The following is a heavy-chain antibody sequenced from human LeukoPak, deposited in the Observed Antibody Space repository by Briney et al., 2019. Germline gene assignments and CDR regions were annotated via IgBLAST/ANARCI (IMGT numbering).Heavy chain of an antibody. Sequence: PGGSLRLSCATSGATFSTIYMSWVRQAPGKGLEWVSVIFDGGTTYYADSVKGRFTISRDTSTKTLNLQMDSLRAEDTAVYYCARHCSGGTCPSDYWGQGTLVTVSS. CDR2: IFDGGTT. CDR1: GATFSTIY. D-gene: IGHD2-15*01. J-gene: IGHJ4*02. CDR3: ARHCSGGTCPSDY. V-gene: IGHV3-66*04.